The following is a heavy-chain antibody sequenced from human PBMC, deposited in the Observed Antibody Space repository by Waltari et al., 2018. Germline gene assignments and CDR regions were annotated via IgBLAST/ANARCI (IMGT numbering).Heavy chain of an antibody. J-gene: IGHJ2*01. CDR1: GGSLSSVAYY. D-gene: IGHD3-22*01. Sequence: QLQLQESGPGLVKPSETVSLTCTVPGGSLSSVAYYWVVVRQPPGKGLEFIASIFYSGATYYNPSLESRVTISVDTSKNQFSLELTSVTDADTAVYYCARQDYYYVKGYFDLWGRGTLVTVSS. CDR3: ARQDYYYVKGYFDL. V-gene: IGHV4-39*01. CDR2: IFYSGAT.